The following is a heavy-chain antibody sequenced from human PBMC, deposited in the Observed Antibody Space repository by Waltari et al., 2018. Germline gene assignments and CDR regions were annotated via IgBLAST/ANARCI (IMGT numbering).Heavy chain of an antibody. V-gene: IGHV1-24*01. CDR1: GYTLTELS. J-gene: IGHJ6*02. CDR2: LDPEDGET. D-gene: IGHD6-19*01. CDR3: AREGIAVAGTTYYYGMDV. Sequence: QVQLVQSGAEVKKPGASVKVSCKVSGYTLTELSMHWVRQAPGKGLEWMGGLDPEDGETIYAQKFQGRVTMTEDTSTDTAYMELSSLRSEDTAVYYCAREGIAVAGTTYYYGMDVWGQGTTVTVSS.